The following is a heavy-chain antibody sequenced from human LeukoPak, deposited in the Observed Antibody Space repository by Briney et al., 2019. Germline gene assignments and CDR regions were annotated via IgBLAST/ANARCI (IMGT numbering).Heavy chain of an antibody. D-gene: IGHD6-13*01. CDR3: AKGSLGGSWYKFLIDY. CDR2: ISYDGSNK. J-gene: IGHJ4*02. Sequence: GRSLRLSCAASGFTFSSYGMHWVRQAPGKGLEWVAVISYDGSNKYYADSVKGRFTISGDNSKNTLYLQMNSLRAEDTAVYYCAKGSLGGSWYKFLIDYWGQGTLVTVSS. CDR1: GFTFSSYG. V-gene: IGHV3-30*18.